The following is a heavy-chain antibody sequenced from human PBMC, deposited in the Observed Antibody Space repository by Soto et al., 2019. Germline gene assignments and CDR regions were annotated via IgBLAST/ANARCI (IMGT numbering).Heavy chain of an antibody. CDR3: GRDWVWFGAHPIDN. J-gene: IGHJ4*02. Sequence: QVQVVDSGGGVVQPGRSLRLSCAASGFTFSNYGMHWVRQAPGKGLDWVAVISYDGSSEYYSESVKGRFTMSRDNSENTVYLQMNSLRTEDTAVYFCGRDWVWFGAHPIDNWGQGTLVTVSS. CDR2: ISYDGSSE. CDR1: GFTFSNYG. D-gene: IGHD3-10*01. V-gene: IGHV3-30*03.